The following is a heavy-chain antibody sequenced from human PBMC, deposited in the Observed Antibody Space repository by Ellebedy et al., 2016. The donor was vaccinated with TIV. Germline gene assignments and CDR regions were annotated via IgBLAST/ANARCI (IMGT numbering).Heavy chain of an antibody. CDR3: SRQVAVTGTDY. J-gene: IGHJ4*02. V-gene: IGHV5-51*01. D-gene: IGHD6-19*01. CDR2: IYPGDSDT. Sequence: GESLKISCKGSGYSFTNYWIGWVRQMPGKGLEWMGVIYPGDSDTRYSLSFQGQVTISADKSISTAYLQWSSLRASDSAMYYCSRQVAVTGTDYWGQGTLVTVSS. CDR1: GYSFTNYW.